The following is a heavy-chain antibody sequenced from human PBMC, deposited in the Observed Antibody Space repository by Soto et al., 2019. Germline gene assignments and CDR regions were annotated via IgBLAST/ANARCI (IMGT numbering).Heavy chain of an antibody. CDR2: ISGRAGNT. J-gene: IGHJ5*02. Sequence: GGSLRLSCAASGFTFASYTMTWVRQAPGKGLEWVSVISGRAGNTYYADSVKGRFTISRDNSKNTLYLYMSSLRAEDTALYYCAKDRYCSSTSCSSFNSWGQGTLVTVSS. D-gene: IGHD2-2*01. CDR1: GFTFASYT. V-gene: IGHV3-23*01. CDR3: AKDRYCSSTSCSSFNS.